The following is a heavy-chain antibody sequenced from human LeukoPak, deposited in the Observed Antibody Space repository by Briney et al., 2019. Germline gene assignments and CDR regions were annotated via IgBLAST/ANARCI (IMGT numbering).Heavy chain of an antibody. V-gene: IGHV3-23*01. CDR2: ISDNGGET. CDR1: GFTFTDYA. J-gene: IGHJ3*02. Sequence: GGSLRLSCAASGFTFTDYAMSWVRQAPEKGLEWISTISDNGGETYYADSVKGRFAISRDNSKNTLFLQMNSLRAEDTAVYYCARDDIVVVVAATRRRAFDIWGQGTMVTVSS. CDR3: ARDDIVVVVAATRRRAFDI. D-gene: IGHD2-15*01.